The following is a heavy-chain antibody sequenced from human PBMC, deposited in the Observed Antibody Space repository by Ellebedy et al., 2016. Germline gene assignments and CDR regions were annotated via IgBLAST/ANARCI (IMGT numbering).Heavy chain of an antibody. CDR3: AKWNGDWYAFDV. D-gene: IGHD1-1*01. CDR2: VFHNGDG. J-gene: IGHJ3*01. V-gene: IGHV4-59*02. Sequence: SETLSLTCNVFGGSVRNEFWNWIRRPPGKGLEWIGFVFHNGDGLYNPSLKSRLSMSVDTSKRQFSLRLTSVTAADTAVYYCAKWNGDWYAFDVWGQGTTVTVS. CDR1: GGSVRNEF.